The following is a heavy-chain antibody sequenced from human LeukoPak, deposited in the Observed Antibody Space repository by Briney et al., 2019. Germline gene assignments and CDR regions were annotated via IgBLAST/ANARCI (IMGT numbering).Heavy chain of an antibody. J-gene: IGHJ1*01. CDR2: ISPDSNYK. D-gene: IGHD6-13*01. CDR3: ARSSSWPRGHFQH. V-gene: IGHV3-21*01. CDR1: GFTFSTYS. Sequence: GGSLRLSCAASGFTFSTYSMNWLRLAPGKGLEWVSSISPDSNYKYYVDSVKGRFTISRDNAKSSLYLQMSSLRSEDTAVYYCARSSSWPRGHFQHWGQGTLVTVSS.